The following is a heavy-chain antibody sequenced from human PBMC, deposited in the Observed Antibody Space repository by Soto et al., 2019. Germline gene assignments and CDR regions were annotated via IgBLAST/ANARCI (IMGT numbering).Heavy chain of an antibody. CDR3: ARESQNYIWGSYPDY. CDR2: IKQDGNEK. V-gene: IGHV3-7*03. D-gene: IGHD3-16*02. Sequence: EVQLVESGGDLVQPGGSLRLSCAASGFTFSDYWMTWVRQAPGKGLEWVANIKQDGNEKYYVDSVKGRFTISRDNAKNSLYLQMNRLRAEDTAVYYCARESQNYIWGSYPDYWGQGTLVTVSS. CDR1: GFTFSDYW. J-gene: IGHJ4*02.